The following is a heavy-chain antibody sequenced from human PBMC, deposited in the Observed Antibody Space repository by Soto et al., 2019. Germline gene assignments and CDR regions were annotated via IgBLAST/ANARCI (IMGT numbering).Heavy chain of an antibody. J-gene: IGHJ4*02. CDR3: AKTDDYDSRYCSGGSCYVFDY. V-gene: IGHV1-69*12. CDR2: IIPIFGTS. CDR1: GGTFSSYA. D-gene: IGHD2-15*01. Sequence: QVQLVQSGAEVKKPGSSVRVSCKASGGTFSSYAMSWVRQAPGQGLEWMGGIIPIFGTSNYAQKFQGRVTITADASTSXSXRXXSSLRSEDTAVYYCAKTDDYDSRYCSGGSCYVFDYWGQGTLVTVSS.